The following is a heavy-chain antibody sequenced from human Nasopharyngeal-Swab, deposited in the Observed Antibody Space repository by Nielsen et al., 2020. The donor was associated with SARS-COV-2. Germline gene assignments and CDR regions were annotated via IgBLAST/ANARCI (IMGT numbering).Heavy chain of an antibody. CDR2: VSNNDGSLT. J-gene: IGHJ3*01. D-gene: IGHD2-21*02. V-gene: IGHV3-23*01. CDR1: GFDFWKYA. Sequence: LSLTGAASGFDFWKYAMSWVRQAPGKGLEWVSTVSNNDGSLTFYADSVKGRFTISRDTSKNTVSLQMNSLRAEDTAVYYCAKDDFCPACAFDVWGQGTIVTVSS. CDR3: AKDDFCPACAFDV.